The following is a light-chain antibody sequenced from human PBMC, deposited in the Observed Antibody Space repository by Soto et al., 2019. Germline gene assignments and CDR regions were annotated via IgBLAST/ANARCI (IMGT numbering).Light chain of an antibody. CDR1: QVIGSS. CDR2: ATS. V-gene: IGKV1-17*01. CDR3: LQYWDYSWT. Sequence: DIQMTQSPSSLSASLGDRVTITCRASQVIGSSFIGWYQQKVGRPPKRLIYATSTLPSGVPSRFSGSGYGTEFPLTISSLQPEDFATYYCLQYWDYSWTFGQGTKVEIK. J-gene: IGKJ1*01.